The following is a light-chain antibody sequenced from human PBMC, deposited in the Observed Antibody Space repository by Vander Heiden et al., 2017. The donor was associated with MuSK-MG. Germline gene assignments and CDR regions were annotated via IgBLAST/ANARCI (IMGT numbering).Light chain of an antibody. CDR1: QDISNY. J-gene: IGKJ4*01. Sequence: DIQMTQSPSSLSASVGDRVTITCQASQDISNYLNWYQQEPGKAPKLLIYDASNLETGVPSRFSGSGSGTDFTFTISSLQPEDIATEYCQQYVNLPLTCGGGTKVEIK. CDR3: QQYVNLPLT. CDR2: DAS. V-gene: IGKV1-33*01.